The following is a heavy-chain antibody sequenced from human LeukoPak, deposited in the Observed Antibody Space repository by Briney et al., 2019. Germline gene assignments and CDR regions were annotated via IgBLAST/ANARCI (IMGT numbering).Heavy chain of an antibody. CDR2: ISSSGSTI. CDR1: GFTFSSYE. V-gene: IGHV3-48*03. CDR3: ARGPRITIFGVFYYYGMDV. Sequence: GGSLRLSCAASGFTFSSYEMNWVRQAPGKGLEXXXXISSSGSTIYYADSVKGRFTISRDNAKNSLYLQMNSLRAEDTAVYYCARGPRITIFGVFYYYGMDVWGQGTTVTVSS. J-gene: IGHJ6*02. D-gene: IGHD3-3*01.